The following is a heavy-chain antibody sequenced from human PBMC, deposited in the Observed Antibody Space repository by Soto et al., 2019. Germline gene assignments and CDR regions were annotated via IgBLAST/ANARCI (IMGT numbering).Heavy chain of an antibody. CDR1: GGSMTSSNW. CDR2: AHHSGRT. V-gene: IGHV4-4*02. D-gene: IGHD6-13*01. J-gene: IGHJ4*02. Sequence: SETLSVTCTVSGGSMTSSNWWNWVRQSPGKGMEWIGEAHHSGRTNYNPSLKSQVNISVDKSKNHFSLKLSSVTASDTAMYYCARLQAAAGDNDLTFDYWGQGTLVTVSS. CDR3: ARLQAAAGDNDLTFDY.